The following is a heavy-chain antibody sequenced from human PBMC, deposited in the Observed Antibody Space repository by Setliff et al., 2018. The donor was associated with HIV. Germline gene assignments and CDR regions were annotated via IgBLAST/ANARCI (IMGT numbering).Heavy chain of an antibody. CDR1: GYTFTSYD. Sequence: ASVKVSCKASGYTFTSYDINWVRQATGQGLEWMGWMNPNSGNTGYAQKFQGRVTITRNTSISTAYMELSSLRSEDTAVYYCARIRGYCSGGSCYSVFNYYYGMDVWGQGTTVNVSS. CDR2: MNPNSGNT. CDR3: ARIRGYCSGGSCYSVFNYYYGMDV. D-gene: IGHD2-15*01. V-gene: IGHV1-8*03. J-gene: IGHJ6*02.